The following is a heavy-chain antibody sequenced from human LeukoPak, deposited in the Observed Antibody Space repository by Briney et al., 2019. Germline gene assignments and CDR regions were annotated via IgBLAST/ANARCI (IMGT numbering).Heavy chain of an antibody. CDR3: ASGGKQTNWGNY. CDR1: GFTFSSYS. V-gene: IGHV3-21*01. J-gene: IGHJ4*02. Sequence: GGSLRLSCAASGFTFSSYSMNWVRQAPGKGLEWVSSISSSSSYIYYADSVKGRFTISRDNAKNSLYLQMKSLRAEDTALYYCASGGKQTNWGNYWGQGTLVTVSS. D-gene: IGHD7-27*01. CDR2: ISSSSSYI.